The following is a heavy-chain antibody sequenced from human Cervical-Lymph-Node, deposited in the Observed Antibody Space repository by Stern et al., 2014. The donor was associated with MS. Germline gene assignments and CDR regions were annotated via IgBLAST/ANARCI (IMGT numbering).Heavy chain of an antibody. D-gene: IGHD2-15*01. V-gene: IGHV5-51*01. CDR2: XYPGDSDT. CDR1: GYNFTNYW. Sequence: EVQLVESGAEVKKPGESLKISCKGSGYNFTNYWFGWVCQMPGKGLEWMGXXYPGDSDTRDSPSFQGQVTISADKSISTAYLQWSSLKASDTAMYYCSRKLCSGGSCYSLDYWGQGTLVTVSS. CDR3: SRKLCSGGSCYSLDY. J-gene: IGHJ4*02.